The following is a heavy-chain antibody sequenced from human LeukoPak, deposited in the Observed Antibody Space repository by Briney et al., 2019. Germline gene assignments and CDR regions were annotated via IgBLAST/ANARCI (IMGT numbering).Heavy chain of an antibody. J-gene: IGHJ5*02. Sequence: GASVTVSYQASGYTFTGYYMHWLRLAPGPGIEWMGWINPNSGGTNYAQKFQGRVTMHRITSISPAYMELGRLRSDDPAVYYCARGAPVFRWFDPWGQGTLVTVSS. CDR2: INPNSGGT. D-gene: IGHD2-21*01. V-gene: IGHV1-2*02. CDR3: ARGAPVFRWFDP. CDR1: GYTFTGYY.